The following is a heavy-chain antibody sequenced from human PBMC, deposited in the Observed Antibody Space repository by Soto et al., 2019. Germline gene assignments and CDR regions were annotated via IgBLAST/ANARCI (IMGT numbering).Heavy chain of an antibody. J-gene: IGHJ4*02. CDR3: ARLEGLATISYYFDF. CDR2: IYYRGNA. Sequence: QLQLQESGPGLVKPSETLSLTCSVSDDSINSDKYYWGSIRQPPGKGLEWIGSIYYRGNAYYNPSLQPRVTISLDKSKSQFSLKLNSVTAADSAMYFCARLEGLATISYYFDFWGPGALVTVSS. V-gene: IGHV4-39*01. CDR1: DDSINSDKYY. D-gene: IGHD5-12*01.